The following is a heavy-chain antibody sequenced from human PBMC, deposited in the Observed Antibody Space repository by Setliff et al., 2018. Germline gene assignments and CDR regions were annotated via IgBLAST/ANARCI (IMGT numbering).Heavy chain of an antibody. CDR3: AKSPVRFGIVIVIPSYFDS. CDR1: GFTFRSYA. D-gene: IGHD3-16*02. J-gene: IGHJ4*02. CDR2: IYTGEDTT. Sequence: GGSLRLSCAASGFTFRSYATNWVRQAPGKGLEWVSVIYTGEDTTYYADSVKGRFTVSRDNAKNTLFLQMNDLRAEDTAIYYCAKSPVRFGIVIVIPSYFDSWGPGTLVTVSS. V-gene: IGHV3-23*03.